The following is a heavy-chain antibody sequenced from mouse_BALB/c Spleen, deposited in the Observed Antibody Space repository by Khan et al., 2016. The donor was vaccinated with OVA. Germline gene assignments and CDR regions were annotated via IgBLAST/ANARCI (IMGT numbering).Heavy chain of an antibody. CDR2: INPHIGET. CDR1: GYSFTGYF. CDR3: ARKDGSGFDY. Sequence: VQLQQSGPELVKPGASVKISCKASGYSFTGYFMNWVMQSHGKSLEWIGRINPHIGETFYNQKFKGKATLTVDESSSTVHMELRSLASEDSAVEYCARKDGSGFDYWGQGTTLTVSS. J-gene: IGHJ2*01. D-gene: IGHD1-1*01. V-gene: IGHV1-20*02.